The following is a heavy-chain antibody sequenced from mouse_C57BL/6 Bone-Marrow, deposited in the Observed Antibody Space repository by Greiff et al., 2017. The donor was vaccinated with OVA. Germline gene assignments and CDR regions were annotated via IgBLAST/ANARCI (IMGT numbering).Heavy chain of an antibody. J-gene: IGHJ2*01. CDR2: IDPENGDT. CDR1: GFNIKDDY. D-gene: IGHD1-3*01. CDR3: TTYRGLKDY. V-gene: IGHV14-4*01. Sequence: EVQLQESGAELVRPGASVKLSCTASGFNIKDDYMHWVKQRPEQGLEWIGWIDPENGDTEYASKFQGKATITADTSSNTAYLQLSSLTSEDTAVYYCTTYRGLKDYWGQGTTLTVSS.